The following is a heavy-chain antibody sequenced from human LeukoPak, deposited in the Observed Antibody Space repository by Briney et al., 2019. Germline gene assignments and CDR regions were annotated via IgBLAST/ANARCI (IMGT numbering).Heavy chain of an antibody. CDR3: ARVRYSSSSIFDY. Sequence: GGSLRLSCAASGFTFSGYAMYWVRQAPGKGLEWVSSIEASGGATYYADSVKGRFTISRDNSKNTLYLQMNSLRAEDTAVYYCARVRYSSSSIFDYWGQGTLVTVSS. J-gene: IGHJ4*02. V-gene: IGHV3-23*01. D-gene: IGHD6-13*01. CDR1: GFTFSGYA. CDR2: IEASGGAT.